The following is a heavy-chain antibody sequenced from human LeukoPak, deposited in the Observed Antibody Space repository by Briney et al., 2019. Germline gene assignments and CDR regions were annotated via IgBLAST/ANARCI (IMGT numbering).Heavy chain of an antibody. D-gene: IGHD3-22*01. V-gene: IGHV4-39*07. J-gene: IGHJ2*01. CDR1: GGSISSSSYY. Sequence: ASETLSLTCTVSGGSISSSSYYWGWIRQPPGKGLEWIGSIYYSGSTYYNPSLKSRVTISVDTSKNQFSLKLSSVTAADTAVYYCARIYHYYDSSGYALFWYFDLWGRGTLVTVSS. CDR2: IYYSGST. CDR3: ARIYHYYDSSGYALFWYFDL.